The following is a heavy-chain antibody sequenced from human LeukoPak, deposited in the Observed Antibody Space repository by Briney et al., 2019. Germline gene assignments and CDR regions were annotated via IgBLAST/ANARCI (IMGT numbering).Heavy chain of an antibody. Sequence: ASVKVSCKASGYSFTSNYIHWVRQAPGQGLEWMGMIYPRDGSTSYAQKFQGRVTVTRDTSTSTVHMELSGLRTEDTAVYYCARDQEAFDYWGQGTLVTVSS. J-gene: IGHJ4*02. CDR1: GYSFTSNY. V-gene: IGHV1-46*01. CDR2: IYPRDGST. CDR3: ARDQEAFDY.